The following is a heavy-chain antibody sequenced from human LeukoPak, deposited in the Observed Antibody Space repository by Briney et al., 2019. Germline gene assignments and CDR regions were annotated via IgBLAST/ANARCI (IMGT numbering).Heavy chain of an antibody. J-gene: IGHJ4*02. CDR1: GFTFSSYS. CDR3: ARGYYYGSGSYGY. V-gene: IGHV3-74*01. CDR2: INTDASST. Sequence: GGSLRLSCAASGFTFSSYSMNWVRQAPGKGLVWVSRINTDASSTTYADSVKGRFTISRDNAKNTLYLQMNSLRAEDTAVYYCARGYYYGSGSYGYWGQGTLVTVSS. D-gene: IGHD3-10*01.